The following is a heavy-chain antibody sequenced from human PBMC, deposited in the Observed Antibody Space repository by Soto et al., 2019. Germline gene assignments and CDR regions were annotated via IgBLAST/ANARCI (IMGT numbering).Heavy chain of an antibody. J-gene: IGHJ5*02. CDR3: AKGRGSTSFVTFDP. CDR1: GFTFSSYA. Sequence: GGSLRLSCAASGFTFSSYAMSWVRQAPGKGLEWVSGISGSGGSTYYADSVKGRFTISRDNSKNTVYLQMNSLRAEDTAIYYCAKGRGSTSFVTFDPWGQGTLVTVSS. D-gene: IGHD2-2*01. V-gene: IGHV3-23*01. CDR2: ISGSGGST.